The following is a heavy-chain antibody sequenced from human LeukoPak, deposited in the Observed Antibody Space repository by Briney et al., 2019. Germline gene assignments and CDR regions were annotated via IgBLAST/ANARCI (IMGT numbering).Heavy chain of an antibody. D-gene: IGHD6-13*01. CDR2: ISGSGGST. J-gene: IGHJ6*03. V-gene: IGHV3-23*01. Sequence: GGSLRLSGAASGFTFCNYAMSWVRPAPGKGLEWVSAISGSGGSTYYADSVKGRFTISRDNSKNTLYLQMNRLRAEDTAVYYCAKDTYSSSWGHYYYYMDVWGKGTTVTVSS. CDR1: GFTFCNYA. CDR3: AKDTYSSSWGHYYYYMDV.